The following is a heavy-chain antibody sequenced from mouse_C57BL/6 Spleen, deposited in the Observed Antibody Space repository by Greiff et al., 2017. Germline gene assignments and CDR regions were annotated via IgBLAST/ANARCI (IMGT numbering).Heavy chain of an antibody. J-gene: IGHJ4*01. CDR3: ARGGYYGSSDYAMDY. D-gene: IGHD1-1*01. CDR1: GYTFTSYW. Sequence: VQLQQPGAELVRPGTSVKLSCKASGYTFTSYWMHWVKQRPGQGLEWIGVIDPSDSYTNYNQKFKGKATLTVDTSSSTAYMQLSSLTSEDSAVYYCARGGYYGSSDYAMDYWGQGTSVTVSS. V-gene: IGHV1-59*01. CDR2: IDPSDSYT.